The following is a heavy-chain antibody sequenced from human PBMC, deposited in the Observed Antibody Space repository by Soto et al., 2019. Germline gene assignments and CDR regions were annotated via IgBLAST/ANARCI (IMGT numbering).Heavy chain of an antibody. V-gene: IGHV3-15*07. J-gene: IGHJ4*02. CDR2: IKSKTDGGTT. D-gene: IGHD2-15*01. CDR1: GFTFSNAW. CDR3: TIRYCSGGSCYRTDY. Sequence: GGSLRLSCAASGFTFSNAWMNWVRQAPGKGLEWVGRIKSKTDGGTTDYAAPVKGRFTISRDDSKNTLYLQMNSLKTEDTAVYYCTIRYCSGGSCYRTDYWGQGTLVTVSS.